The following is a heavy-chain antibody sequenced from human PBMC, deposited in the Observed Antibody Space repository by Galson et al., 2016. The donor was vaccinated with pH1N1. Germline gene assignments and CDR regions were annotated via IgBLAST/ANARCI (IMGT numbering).Heavy chain of an antibody. CDR3: ARSYCSSTSCYGGSYYYYGMDV. V-gene: IGHV7-4-1*04. D-gene: IGHD2-2*01. J-gene: IGHJ6*02. Sequence: SVKVSCKASGYTFTSNAMNWVRQAPGQGLEWMGWINTNTGNPTYAQGFTGRFVFSLETSVSMAYLQISSLKAEDTAVYYCARSYCSSTSCYGGSYYYYGMDVWGQGTTVTVSS. CDR2: INTNTGNP. CDR1: GYTFTSNA.